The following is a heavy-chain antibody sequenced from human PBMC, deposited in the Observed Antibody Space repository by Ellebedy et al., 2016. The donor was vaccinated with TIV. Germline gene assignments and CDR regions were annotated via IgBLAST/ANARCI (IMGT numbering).Heavy chain of an antibody. CDR2: ISYSGGT. V-gene: IGHV4-59*12. J-gene: IGHJ5*02. Sequence: SETLSLTXTVSGGSISTYYWSWIRQPPGKGLEWIGYISYSGGTNHYSSLKSRVTISVDTSKNQFSLTVSSVTAADTAIYYCARTTTTLTTNWFDPWGQGTLVTVSS. D-gene: IGHD4-11*01. CDR3: ARTTTTLTTNWFDP. CDR1: GGSISTYY.